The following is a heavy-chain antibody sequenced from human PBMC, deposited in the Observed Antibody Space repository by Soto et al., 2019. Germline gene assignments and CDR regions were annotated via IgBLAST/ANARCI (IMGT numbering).Heavy chain of an antibody. Sequence: ASVKVSCKASGYTFTEYAVHLVRQAPGQRPEWMGWISAGNGNTKYSQNFQGRVTITRDTSASTAYMELSSLRSEDTAVYFCARNINNWFDSWGPGTLVTVSS. CDR2: ISAGNGNT. V-gene: IGHV1-3*01. D-gene: IGHD2-15*01. J-gene: IGHJ5*01. CDR1: GYTFTEYA. CDR3: ARNINNWFDS.